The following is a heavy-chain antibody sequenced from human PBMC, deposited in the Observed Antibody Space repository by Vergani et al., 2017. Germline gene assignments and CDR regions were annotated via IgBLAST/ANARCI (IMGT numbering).Heavy chain of an antibody. CDR2: TWYDGNNK. CDR3: ARGGARLLCDY. J-gene: IGHJ4*02. CDR1: GFTFNQYG. D-gene: IGHD3-16*01. V-gene: IGHV3-33*01. Sequence: QVQLVESGGGVVQPGRSLTLSCAASGFTFNQYGMHWVRQAPGKGLEWVAVTWYDGNNKQYADSVKGRFTISRDNSKSTMYLQMNSLRDEDTGVYYCARGGARLLCDYWGQGTLVTVSS.